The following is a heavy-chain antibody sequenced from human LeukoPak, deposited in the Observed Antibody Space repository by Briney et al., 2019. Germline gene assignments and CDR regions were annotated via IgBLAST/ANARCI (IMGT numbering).Heavy chain of an antibody. Sequence: PSETLSLTCTVSGGSISSYYWSWIRQPPGKGLEWIGYIYYSGSTNYNPSLKSRVTISVDTSKNQFSLKLSSVTAADTAVYYCGRLPWGVVRNYYYYYGMDVWGQGTTVTVSS. J-gene: IGHJ6*02. CDR1: GGSISSYY. CDR3: GRLPWGVVRNYYYYYGMDV. V-gene: IGHV4-59*08. D-gene: IGHD2-15*01. CDR2: IYYSGST.